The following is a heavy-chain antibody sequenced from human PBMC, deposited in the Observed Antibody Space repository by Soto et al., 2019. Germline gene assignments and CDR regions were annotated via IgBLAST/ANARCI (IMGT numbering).Heavy chain of an antibody. CDR1: GYTFTSYG. V-gene: IGHV1-18*04. Sequence: ASLKVSCKASGYTFTSYGISWVRQAPGQGLEWMGWISAYNGNTNYAQKLQGRVTMTTDTSTSTAYMELRSLRSDDTAVYYCARPRIAVAGSGGYGMDVWGQGTTVTVSS. J-gene: IGHJ6*02. D-gene: IGHD6-19*01. CDR2: ISAYNGNT. CDR3: ARPRIAVAGSGGYGMDV.